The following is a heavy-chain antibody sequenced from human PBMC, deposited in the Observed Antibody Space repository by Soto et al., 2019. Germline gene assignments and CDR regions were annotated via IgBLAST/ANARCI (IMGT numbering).Heavy chain of an antibody. D-gene: IGHD2-8*02. V-gene: IGHV4-30-4*01. CDR1: GGSISSGDSY. Sequence: SETLSLTCTVSGGSISSGDSYWSWIRQPPGKGLEWIGYIYYSGSTYYNPSLKSRVTISVDTSKNQFSLKLTSVTAADTAVYYCARDKITGLFDYWGQGTLVTVSS. J-gene: IGHJ4*02. CDR3: ARDKITGLFDY. CDR2: IYYSGST.